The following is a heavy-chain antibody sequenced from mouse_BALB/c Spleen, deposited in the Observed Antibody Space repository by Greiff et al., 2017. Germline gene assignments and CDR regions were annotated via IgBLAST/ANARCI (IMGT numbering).Heavy chain of an antibody. V-gene: IGHV2-9*02. D-gene: IGHD2-1*01. Sequence: VQGVESGPGLVAPSQSLSITCTVSGFSLTSYGVHWVRQPPGKGLEWLGVIWAGGSTNYNSALMSRLSISKDNSKSQVFLKMNSLQTDDTAMYYCAREGGNYLWGQGTSVTVSS. CDR2: IWAGGST. CDR1: GFSLTSYG. J-gene: IGHJ4*01. CDR3: AREGGNYL.